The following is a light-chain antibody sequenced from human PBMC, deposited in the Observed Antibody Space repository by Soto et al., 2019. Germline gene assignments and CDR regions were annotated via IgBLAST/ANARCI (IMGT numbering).Light chain of an antibody. V-gene: IGKV3-20*01. CDR1: QSLSGSY. Sequence: EIVLTQSPATLSLSPGERATLSCRASQSLSGSYLACYQQRPGQPPRLLIYGASNRCSGIPDGFGGSGSGTDLTVTFSTLEPGEFAFEFGHHYCSSPRTVGLGTKV. CDR2: GAS. CDR3: HHYCSSPRT. J-gene: IGKJ3*01.